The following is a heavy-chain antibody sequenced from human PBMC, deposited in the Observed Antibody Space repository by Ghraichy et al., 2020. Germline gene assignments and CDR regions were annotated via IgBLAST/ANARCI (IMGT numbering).Heavy chain of an antibody. Sequence: GGSLRLSCVASGFTVSSNYMSWVRQAPGKGLEWVSVIYSGGSTYYADSVKGRFTISRDNSKNTLYLQMNSLRAEDTAVYYCARDVSGSMTFDDWGQGTLVTVSS. D-gene: IGHD3-10*01. CDR3: ARDVSGSMTFDD. CDR1: GFTVSSNY. CDR2: IYSGGST. J-gene: IGHJ4*02. V-gene: IGHV3-53*01.